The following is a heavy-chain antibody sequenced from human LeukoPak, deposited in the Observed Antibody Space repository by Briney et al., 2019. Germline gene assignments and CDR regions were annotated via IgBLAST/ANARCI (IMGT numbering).Heavy chain of an antibody. CDR1: GFTFSSYG. V-gene: IGHV3-33*01. Sequence: GRSLRLSCAASGFTFSSYGMHWVRQAPGKGLEWVAVIWYDGSNKYYADSVKGRFTISRDNSKNTLYLQMNSLRAEDTAVYYCARTALVGDLYYYAMDVWGQGTTVTVSS. CDR3: ARTALVGDLYYYAMDV. CDR2: IWYDGSNK. D-gene: IGHD4-17*01. J-gene: IGHJ6*02.